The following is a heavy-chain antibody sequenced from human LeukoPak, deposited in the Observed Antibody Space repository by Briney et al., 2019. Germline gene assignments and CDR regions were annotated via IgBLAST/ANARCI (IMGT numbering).Heavy chain of an antibody. CDR2: IYHGGPT. CDR3: ARLLGNSYYSFDS. J-gene: IGHJ4*02. CDR1: GGSITSNYHY. Sequence: PSETLSLTCTVSGGSITSNYHYWGWIRQPPGKGLEWMGNIYHGGPTYYSPSLQSRITISVDTSKNQFYVKLRSVTAADTAVYYCARLLGNSYYSFDSWGQGTLVTVSS. D-gene: IGHD3-22*01. V-gene: IGHV4-39*01.